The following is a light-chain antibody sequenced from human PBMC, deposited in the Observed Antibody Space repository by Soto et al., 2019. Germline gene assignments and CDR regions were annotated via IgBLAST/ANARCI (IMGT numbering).Light chain of an antibody. V-gene: IGKV3-11*01. J-gene: IGKJ1*01. CDR1: QSVSSY. CDR3: QQRSDWPRT. CDR2: DAS. Sequence: EIVLTQSPATLSLSPRERATLSCRASQSVSSYLAWYQQKPGQAPRLLIYDASNRATGVPARFSGSGSGTDFTLTISSLEPEDFVVYYCQQRSDWPRTFGQGTKVEI.